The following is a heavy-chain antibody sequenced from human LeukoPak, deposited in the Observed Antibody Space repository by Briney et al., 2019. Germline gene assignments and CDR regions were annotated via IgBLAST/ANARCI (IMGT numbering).Heavy chain of an antibody. CDR1: VGSISSYY. D-gene: IGHD1-26*01. CDR3: ARQGSGGRAFDI. Sequence: SETLALTCIVSVGSISSYYWSWIRQPPGKGLEWIGYIYSSWSTNSNPSLKSRVTISVDTSNKQFSLKMTSVTAADTAVYYCARQGSGGRAFDIWGQGTMVTVSS. V-gene: IGHV4-59*08. J-gene: IGHJ3*02. CDR2: IYSSWST.